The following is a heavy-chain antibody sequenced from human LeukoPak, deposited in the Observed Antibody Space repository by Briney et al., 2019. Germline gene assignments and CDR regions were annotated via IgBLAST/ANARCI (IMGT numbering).Heavy chain of an antibody. D-gene: IGHD6-13*01. CDR3: ARVYYSNSYDYWYFDL. Sequence: PSETLSLTCTISGASIDSYYWSWIRQPPGKGLEWIGYIYYSGSTNYNPSLKSRVTISVDTSKNQFSLKLSSVTAADTAVYYCARVYYSNSYDYWYFDLWGRGTLVTVSS. V-gene: IGHV4-59*01. CDR2: IYYSGST. J-gene: IGHJ2*01. CDR1: GASIDSYY.